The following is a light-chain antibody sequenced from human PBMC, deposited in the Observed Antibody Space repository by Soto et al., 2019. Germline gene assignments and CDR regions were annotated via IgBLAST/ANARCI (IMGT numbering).Light chain of an antibody. CDR1: SSDVGGYNY. CDR2: EVV. V-gene: IGLV2-14*01. CDR3: TSYTSSSPLV. J-gene: IGLJ1*01. Sequence: QSALTQPASVSGSPGQSITISCTGTSSDVGGYNYVSWYQHHPGKAPKLMICEVVNRPSGVSNRFSGSKSGITASLTISGLQAEDEADYYCTSYTSSSPLVFGTGTKLTVL.